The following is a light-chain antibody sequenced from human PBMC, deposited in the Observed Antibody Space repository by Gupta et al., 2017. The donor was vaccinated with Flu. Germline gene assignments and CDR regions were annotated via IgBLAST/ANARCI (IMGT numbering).Light chain of an antibody. V-gene: IGKV1-39*01. CDR2: AAS. CDR1: QSISTY. Sequence: GDRVTITCRASQSISTYVNWYQQKPGKAPKLLIYAASSFQSGVPARFSGSGSGTDFTLTLSSLQPEDVATYYCQQSYTTPRTFGQGTKVEIK. CDR3: QQSYTTPRT. J-gene: IGKJ1*01.